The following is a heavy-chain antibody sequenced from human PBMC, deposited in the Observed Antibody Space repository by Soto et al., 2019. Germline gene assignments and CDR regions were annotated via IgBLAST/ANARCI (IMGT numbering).Heavy chain of an antibody. CDR2: INPNSGGT. D-gene: IGHD3-3*01. CDR1: GYTFTGYY. Sequence: QVQLVQSGAEVKKPGASVKVSCKASGYTFTGYYMHWVRQAPGQGLEWMGWINPNSGGTNYAQKFQGRVTMTRDTSISTAYMELSRLRSDDTAVYYCAKYPYYDFWSGYEVYYYGMDVWGQGTTVTVSS. J-gene: IGHJ6*02. CDR3: AKYPYYDFWSGYEVYYYGMDV. V-gene: IGHV1-2*02.